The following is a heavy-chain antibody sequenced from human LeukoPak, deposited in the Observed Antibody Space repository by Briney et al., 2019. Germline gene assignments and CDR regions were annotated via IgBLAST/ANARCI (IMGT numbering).Heavy chain of an antibody. Sequence: GGSLRLSCAASGFTFSNYAMHWVRQAPGKGLEWVAVISYDGSNKFYADSVKGRFTISRDNSKNTLHLQMNSLRAEDTAVYYCARVNRMVPGYCSGGTCPGDYWGQGTLVTVSS. CDR1: GFTFSNYA. CDR3: ARVNRMVPGYCSGGTCPGDY. CDR2: ISYDGSNK. D-gene: IGHD2-15*01. J-gene: IGHJ4*02. V-gene: IGHV3-30*04.